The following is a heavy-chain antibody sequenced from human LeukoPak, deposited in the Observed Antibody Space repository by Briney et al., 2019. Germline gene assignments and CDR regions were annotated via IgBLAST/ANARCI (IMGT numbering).Heavy chain of an antibody. V-gene: IGHV3-23*01. CDR3: AKVFLGSAVTTHGDAFDI. Sequence: PGGSLRLSCAASGFTFSSYAMSWVRQAPGKGLEWVSAISGSGGSTYYADSVKGRFTISRDNSKNTLYLQMNSLRAEDTAVYYCAKVFLGSAVTTHGDAFDIWGQGTMVTVSS. D-gene: IGHD4-17*01. CDR2: ISGSGGST. CDR1: GFTFSSYA. J-gene: IGHJ3*02.